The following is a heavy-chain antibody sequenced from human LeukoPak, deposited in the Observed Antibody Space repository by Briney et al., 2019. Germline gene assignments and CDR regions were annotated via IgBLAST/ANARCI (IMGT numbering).Heavy chain of an antibody. J-gene: IGHJ5*02. CDR1: GYTFTSYA. CDR3: ARGSVDIVATTEYNWFDP. Sequence: SVKVSCKASGYTFTSYALSWVRQAPGQGLEWMGGIIPIFGTANYAQKFQGRVTITADKSTSTAYMELSSLRSEDTAVYYCARGSVDIVATTEYNWFDPWGQGTLVTVSS. V-gene: IGHV1-69*06. CDR2: IIPIFGTA. D-gene: IGHD5-12*01.